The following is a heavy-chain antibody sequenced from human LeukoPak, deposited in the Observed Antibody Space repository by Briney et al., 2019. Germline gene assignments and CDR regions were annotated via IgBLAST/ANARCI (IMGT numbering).Heavy chain of an antibody. J-gene: IGHJ6*02. D-gene: IGHD3-16*02. V-gene: IGHV4-31*03. CDR1: GGSISSGGYY. Sequence: PSQTLSLTCTVSGGSISSGGYYWSWIRQHPGKGLEWIGYIYYSGSTYYNPSLKSRVTISVDTSKNQFSLKLSSVTAADTAVYYCARGPSSFGGVIVVPYYYGMDVWGQGTTVTVSS. CDR3: ARGPSSFGGVIVVPYYYGMDV. CDR2: IYYSGST.